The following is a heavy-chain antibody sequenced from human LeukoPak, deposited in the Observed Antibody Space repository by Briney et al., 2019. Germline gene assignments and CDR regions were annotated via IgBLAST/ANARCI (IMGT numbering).Heavy chain of an antibody. D-gene: IGHD3-10*01. CDR3: ARNYYGSGSYYLFDY. J-gene: IGHJ4*02. V-gene: IGHV5-10-1*01. Sequence: GESLKISCKGSGYSFTSYWISWVRQMPGKGLEWMGRIDPSDSYTNYSPSFQGHVTISADKSISTAYLQWSSLKASDTAMYYCARNYYGSGSYYLFDYWGQGTLVTVFS. CDR2: IDPSDSYT. CDR1: GYSFTSYW.